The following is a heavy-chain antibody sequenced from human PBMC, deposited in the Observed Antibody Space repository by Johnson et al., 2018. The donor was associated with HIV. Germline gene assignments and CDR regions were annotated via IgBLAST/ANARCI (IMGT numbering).Heavy chain of an antibody. J-gene: IGHJ3*01. Sequence: QEKLVESGGGVVQPGRSLRLSCAASGFTFSSYAMHWVRQAPGKGLEWVAIISSHGDDKYYAESVRGRFTISRDNSDNTLYLQMNIVTPEDTAVYYCATLGGLGSFDVWGQGTGVIVSS. V-gene: IGHV3-30*01. CDR2: ISSHGDDK. D-gene: IGHD6-19*01. CDR3: ATLGGLGSFDV. CDR1: GFTFSSYA.